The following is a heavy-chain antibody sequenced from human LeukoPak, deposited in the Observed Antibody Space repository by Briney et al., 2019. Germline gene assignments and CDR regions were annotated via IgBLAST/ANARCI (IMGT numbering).Heavy chain of an antibody. CDR2: IYTSGST. V-gene: IGHV4-4*07. CDR1: GGSISSYY. CDR3: TRDHYYDSSGYYYLDY. Sequence: SETLSLTCTVSGGSISSYYWSWIRQPAGKGLEWIGRIYTSGSTNYNPSPKSRVTISVDKSKNQFSLKLSSVTAADTAVYYCTRDHYYDSSGYYYLDYWGQGTLVTVSS. J-gene: IGHJ4*02. D-gene: IGHD3-22*01.